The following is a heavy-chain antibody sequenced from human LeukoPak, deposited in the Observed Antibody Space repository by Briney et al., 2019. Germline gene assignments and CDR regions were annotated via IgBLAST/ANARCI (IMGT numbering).Heavy chain of an antibody. CDR2: IYYSGST. V-gene: IGHV4-39*01. CDR1: GGSISSSSYY. J-gene: IGHJ6*02. D-gene: IGHD6-6*01. Sequence: PSETLSLTCTVSGGSISSSSYYWGWIRQPPGKGLEWIGSIYYSGSTYYNPSLKSRVTISVDTSKNQFSLKLSSVTAADTAVYYCASRQILEYSSTHPQDFLWGQGTTVTVSS. CDR3: ASRQILEYSSTHPQDFL.